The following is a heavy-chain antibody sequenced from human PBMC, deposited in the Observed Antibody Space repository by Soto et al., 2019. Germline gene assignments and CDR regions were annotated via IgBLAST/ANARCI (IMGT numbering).Heavy chain of an antibody. CDR2: IYPGDSDT. CDR1: GYSFTSYW. D-gene: IGHD1-26*01. Sequence: GESLKISCKGSGYSFTSYWIGWVRQMPGKGLEWMGIIYPGDSDTRYSPSFQGQVTISADKSISTAYLQWSSLKPSDTAMYYCAKASHIVGAPDAFDIWGQGTMVTVSS. J-gene: IGHJ3*02. V-gene: IGHV5-51*01. CDR3: AKASHIVGAPDAFDI.